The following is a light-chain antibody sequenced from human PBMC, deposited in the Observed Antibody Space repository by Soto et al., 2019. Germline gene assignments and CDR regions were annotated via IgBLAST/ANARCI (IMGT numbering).Light chain of an antibody. V-gene: IGLV1-36*01. J-gene: IGLJ1*01. Sequence: QSVLTQPPSVSEAPRQRVTISCSGSSSNIGNSAVNWYQQVPGKAPKLLIYYDDLKPSGVSAQFSGSKSGTSASLAISGLQSEDEADYYCAAWDDSLNAYVFGTGTKVTVL. CDR3: AAWDDSLNAYV. CDR2: YDD. CDR1: SSNIGNSA.